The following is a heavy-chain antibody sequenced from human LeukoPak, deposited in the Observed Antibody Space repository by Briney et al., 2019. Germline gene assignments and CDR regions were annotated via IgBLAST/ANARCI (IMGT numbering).Heavy chain of an antibody. D-gene: IGHD6-13*01. V-gene: IGHV4-59*01. Sequence: SETLSLTCTVSGGSISSYYWSWIRQPPGKGLEWIGYIYYSGSTNYNPSLKSRVTISVDTSKNQFSLKLSSVTAADTAVYYCARRVAADNWFDPWGQGTLDPVSS. CDR3: ARRVAADNWFDP. CDR1: GGSISSYY. CDR2: IYYSGST. J-gene: IGHJ5*02.